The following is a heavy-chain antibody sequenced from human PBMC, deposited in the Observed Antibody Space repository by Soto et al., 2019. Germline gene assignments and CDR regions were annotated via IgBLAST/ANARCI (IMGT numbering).Heavy chain of an antibody. CDR1: GFSLSTSGVG. CDR2: IYWNDDK. CDR3: AHSGDLRYFDWLSDYYYYGMDV. Sequence: SGPTLVNPTQTLTLTCTFSGFSLSTSGVGVGWIRQPPGKALEWLALIYWNDDKRYSPSPKSRLTITKDTSKNQVVLTMTNMDPVDTATYYCAHSGDLRYFDWLSDYYYYGMDVWGQGTTVTVSS. D-gene: IGHD3-9*01. V-gene: IGHV2-5*01. J-gene: IGHJ6*02.